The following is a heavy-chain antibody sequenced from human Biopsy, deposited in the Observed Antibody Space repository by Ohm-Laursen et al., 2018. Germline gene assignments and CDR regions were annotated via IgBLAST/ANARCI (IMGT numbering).Heavy chain of an antibody. J-gene: IGHJ4*02. CDR3: ALGGGSYVNFGY. D-gene: IGHD1-26*01. CDR1: GGSISNYF. Sequence: SETLSLTCAVSGGSISNYFWTWIRQPPGKGLEWIGYFRFEDRTSYNSSLKSQVTISADTSKNQFSLRLSSVTAADTAVYYCALGGGSYVNFGYWGQGTLVTVSS. CDR2: FRFEDRT. V-gene: IGHV4-59*01.